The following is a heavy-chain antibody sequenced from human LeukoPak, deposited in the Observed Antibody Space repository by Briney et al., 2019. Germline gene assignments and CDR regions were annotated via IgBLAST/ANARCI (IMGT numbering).Heavy chain of an antibody. CDR2: IKSKTDGGTT. J-gene: IGHJ3*02. CDR3: TTDRTREYYYDSSGYYYVAFDI. Sequence: PGGSLRLSCAASGFTFSNAWMSWVRQAPGKGLEWVGRIKSKTDGGTTDYAAPVKGRFTISRDDSKNTLYLQMNGLKTEDTAVYYCTTDRTREYYYDSSGYYYVAFDIWGQGTMVTVSS. D-gene: IGHD3-22*01. CDR1: GFTFSNAW. V-gene: IGHV3-15*01.